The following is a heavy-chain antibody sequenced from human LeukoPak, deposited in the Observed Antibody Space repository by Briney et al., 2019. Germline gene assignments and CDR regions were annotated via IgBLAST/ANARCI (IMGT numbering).Heavy chain of an antibody. CDR2: IWYDGSNK. J-gene: IGHJ1*01. Sequence: GGSLRLSCAASGFTFSSHGMHWVRQAPGKGLEWVAVIWYDGSNKYYADSVKGRFTISRDNSKNTLYLQMNSLRAEDTAVYYCARGEVDYYDSSGYYYYEYFQHWGQGTLVTVSS. D-gene: IGHD3-22*01. V-gene: IGHV3-33*01. CDR1: GFTFSSHG. CDR3: ARGEVDYYDSSGYYYYEYFQH.